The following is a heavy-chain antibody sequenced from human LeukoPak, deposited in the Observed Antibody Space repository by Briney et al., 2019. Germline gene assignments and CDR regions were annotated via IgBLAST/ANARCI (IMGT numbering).Heavy chain of an antibody. CDR1: GFTFNDYA. Sequence: GGSLRLSCVASGFTFNDYAMHWVRQAPGKGLEWVSGIGWNSGTIGYADSVKGRFTISRDNAKNSLYLQMNSLRAEDMAFYYCAEDYYYDSSGYTYFDYWGQGALVTVSS. CDR3: AEDYYYDSSGYTYFDY. CDR2: IGWNSGTI. D-gene: IGHD3-22*01. V-gene: IGHV3-9*03. J-gene: IGHJ4*02.